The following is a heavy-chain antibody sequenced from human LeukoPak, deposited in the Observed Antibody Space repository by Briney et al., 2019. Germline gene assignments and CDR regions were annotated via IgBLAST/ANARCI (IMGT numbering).Heavy chain of an antibody. CDR1: GFTFSSYS. V-gene: IGHV3-21*04. D-gene: IGHD5-18*01. CDR3: ARDRIQLWLLDY. J-gene: IGHJ4*02. Sequence: GGSLRLSCAASGFTFSSYSMNWVRQAPGKGLEWVSSISSSSSYIYYADSVEGRFTIPRDNAKNSLYLQMNSLRAEDTAVYYCARDRIQLWLLDYWGQGTLVTVSS. CDR2: ISSSSSYI.